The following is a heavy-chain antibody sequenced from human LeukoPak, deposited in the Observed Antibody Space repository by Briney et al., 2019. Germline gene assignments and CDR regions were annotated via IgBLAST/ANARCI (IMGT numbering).Heavy chain of an antibody. CDR2: ISGSGGST. D-gene: IGHD5-18*01. J-gene: IGHJ4*02. Sequence: PGGSLRLSCAASGFTFSSYAMSWVRQAPGKGLEWVSAISGSGGSTYYADSVKGRFTISRDPAKNTLFLQMNSLRAEDTAVYYCARDTAPSYWGQGTLVTVSS. V-gene: IGHV3-23*01. CDR3: ARDTAPSY. CDR1: GFTFSSYA.